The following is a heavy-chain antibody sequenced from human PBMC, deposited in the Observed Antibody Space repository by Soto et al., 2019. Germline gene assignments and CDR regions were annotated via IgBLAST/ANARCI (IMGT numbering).Heavy chain of an antibody. CDR2: INHSGST. CDR1: CGSFSGYY. V-gene: IGHV4-34*01. D-gene: IGHD3-3*01. CDR3: ARNGSYYDFWSGYYFGGGMDV. J-gene: IGHJ6*02. Sequence: SETLSLTCAVYCGSFSGYYWSWIRQPPGKGLEWIGEINHSGSTNYNPSLKSRVTISADTSKNQFSLKLSSVTAADTAVYYCARNGSYYDFWSGYYFGGGMDVWGQGTTVTVSS.